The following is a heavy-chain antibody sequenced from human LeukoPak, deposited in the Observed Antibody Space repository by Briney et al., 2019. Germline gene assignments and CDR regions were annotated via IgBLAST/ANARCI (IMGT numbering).Heavy chain of an antibody. CDR1: GYAFTSYD. CDR3: ARDLGISGWYAPPLGYFDY. CDR2: INTKSGAT. D-gene: IGHD6-19*01. Sequence: ASVKVSCKASGYAFTSYDINWVRQAPGQGLEWLGWINTKSGATNYVQNFQGRVTMTRDTSMSTTYMELKRLRSDDTAVYYCARDLGISGWYAPPLGYFDYWGQGTLLTVSS. J-gene: IGHJ4*02. V-gene: IGHV1-2*02.